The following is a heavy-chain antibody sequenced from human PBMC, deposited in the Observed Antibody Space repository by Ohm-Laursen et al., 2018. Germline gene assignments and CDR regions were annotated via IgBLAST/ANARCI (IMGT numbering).Heavy chain of an antibody. J-gene: IGHJ4*02. CDR3: AKDLRIQLWLPHDY. V-gene: IGHV3-23*01. CDR2: ISGSGGST. Sequence: GSLRLSCSASGFTFSSYAMSWVRQAPGKGLEWVSAISGSGGSTYYADSVKGRFTISRDNSKNTLYLQMNSLRAEDTAVYYCAKDLRIQLWLPHDYWGQGTLVTVSS. CDR1: GFTFSSYA. D-gene: IGHD5-18*01.